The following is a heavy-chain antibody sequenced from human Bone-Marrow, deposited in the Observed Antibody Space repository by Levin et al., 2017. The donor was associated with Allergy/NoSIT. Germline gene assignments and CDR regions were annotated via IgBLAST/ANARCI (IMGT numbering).Heavy chain of an antibody. J-gene: IGHJ3*02. CDR1: GFTFTSYA. CDR3: AKAHYGSGSSGSAFDM. CDR2: ISGSGGAT. Sequence: TGGSLRLSCAASGFTFTSYAMSWVRQSPGKGLEWVSVISGSGGATNYADSVEGRFTISRDKSKNTLFLQMDSLRAEDTAVYYCAKAHYGSGSSGSAFDMWGQGTMVTVSS. D-gene: IGHD3-10*01. V-gene: IGHV3-23*01.